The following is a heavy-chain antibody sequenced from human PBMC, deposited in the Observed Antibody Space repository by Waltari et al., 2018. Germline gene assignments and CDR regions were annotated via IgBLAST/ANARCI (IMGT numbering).Heavy chain of an antibody. Sequence: VQLQQWGAGPLQPSETLCLTCAAYVGPSSRYCAPWIRQPPGKGLEWIGEINHSGSTNYNPSLKSRVTISVDTSKNQFSLKLSSVTAADTAVYYCARLRWFGEFDYWGQGTLVTVSS. J-gene: IGHJ4*02. CDR3: ARLRWFGEFDY. D-gene: IGHD3-10*01. CDR1: VGPSSRYC. CDR2: INHSGST. V-gene: IGHV4-34*01.